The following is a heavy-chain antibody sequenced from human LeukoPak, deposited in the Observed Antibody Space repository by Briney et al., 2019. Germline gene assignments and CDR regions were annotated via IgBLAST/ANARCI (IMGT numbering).Heavy chain of an antibody. CDR3: ARRGEMATIHDY. V-gene: IGHV3-21*01. CDR1: GFTFSSYS. CDR2: ISSRSSYI. J-gene: IGHJ4*02. D-gene: IGHD5-24*01. Sequence: GGSLRLSCAASGFTFSSYSMNWVRQAPGKGLEWVSSISSRSSYIYYADSVKGRFTISRDNAKNSLYLHMNSLRAEDTAVYYCARRGEMATIHDYWGQGTLVTVSS.